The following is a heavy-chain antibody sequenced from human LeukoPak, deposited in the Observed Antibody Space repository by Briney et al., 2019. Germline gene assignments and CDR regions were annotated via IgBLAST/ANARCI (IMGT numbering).Heavy chain of an antibody. CDR1: GFTFSSYG. V-gene: IGHV3-30*18. D-gene: IGHD5-12*01. CDR3: AKELVGSGYAD. CDR2: ISYDGSNK. Sequence: GRSLRLSCAASGFTFSSYGMHWVRQASGTGLEWVAVISYDGSNKYYADSVKGRFTISRDNSKNPVYLQMNSPRAEDTAVYYCAKELVGSGYADWGQGTLVTVSS. J-gene: IGHJ4*02.